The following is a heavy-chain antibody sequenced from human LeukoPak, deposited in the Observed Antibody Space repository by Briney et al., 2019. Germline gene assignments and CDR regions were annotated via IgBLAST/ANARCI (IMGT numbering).Heavy chain of an antibody. J-gene: IGHJ4*02. V-gene: IGHV1-69*13. CDR3: ARALSSGKYQLPLFDY. CDR2: IIPIFGTA. CDR1: GGAFSSYA. D-gene: IGHD2-2*01. Sequence: SVKVSCKASGGAFSSYAISWVRQAPGQGLEWMGGIIPIFGTANYAQKFQGRVTITADESTSTAYMELSSLRSEDTAVYYCARALSSGKYQLPLFDYWGQGTLVTVSS.